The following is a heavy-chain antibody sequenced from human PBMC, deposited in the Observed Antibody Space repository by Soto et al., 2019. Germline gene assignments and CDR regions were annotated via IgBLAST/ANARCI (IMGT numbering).Heavy chain of an antibody. CDR3: ARSQTYYDILTGYPF. D-gene: IGHD3-9*01. CDR2: IYYSGST. Sequence: PSETLSLTCTVSGGSISSSSYYWGWIRQPPGKGLEWIGSIYYSGSTYYNPSLKSRVTISVDTSKNQFSLKLSSVTAADTAVYYCARSQTYYDILTGYPFWGQGTLVTVSS. J-gene: IGHJ4*02. V-gene: IGHV4-39*01. CDR1: GGSISSSSYY.